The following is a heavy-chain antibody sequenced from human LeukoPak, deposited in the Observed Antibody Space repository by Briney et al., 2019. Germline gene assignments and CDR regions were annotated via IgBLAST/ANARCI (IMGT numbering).Heavy chain of an antibody. CDR2: ISVSATNT. Sequence: QPGGSLRLSFAASGXTFSSFDMTWVRQAPGKGLEWASTISVSATNTYYADSVKGRFTISRDNSKNTLYLQMNSLRAEDTAVYYCARGRFGELSVATFDIWGQGTMVTVSS. D-gene: IGHD3-10*01. J-gene: IGHJ3*02. V-gene: IGHV3-23*01. CDR1: GXTFSSFD. CDR3: ARGRFGELSVATFDI.